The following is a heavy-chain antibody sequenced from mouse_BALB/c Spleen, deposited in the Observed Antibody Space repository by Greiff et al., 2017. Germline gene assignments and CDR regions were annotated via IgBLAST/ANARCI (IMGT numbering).Heavy chain of an antibody. Sequence: EVKLQQSGPELVKPGASVKISCKASGYSFTGYFMNWVMQSHGKSLEWIGRINPYNGDTFYNQKFKGKATLTVDKSSSTAHMELRSLASEDSAVYYCARSRTTVVAYYFDYWGQGTTLTVSS. V-gene: IGHV1-20*02. CDR2: INPYNGDT. D-gene: IGHD1-1*01. J-gene: IGHJ2*01. CDR1: GYSFTGYF. CDR3: ARSRTTVVAYYFDY.